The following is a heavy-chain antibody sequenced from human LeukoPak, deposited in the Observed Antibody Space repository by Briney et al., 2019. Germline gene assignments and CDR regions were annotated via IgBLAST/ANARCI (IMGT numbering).Heavy chain of an antibody. V-gene: IGHV3-48*01. CDR3: ARAPFYGSGSSDHYFDY. J-gene: IGHJ4*02. CDR1: GFTFSRYS. D-gene: IGHD3-10*01. Sequence: GGSLRLSCAASGFTFSRYSMNWVRQAPGKGLEWVSYISSSSSTIYYADSVKGRFTISRDNSKNTLYLQMNSLRAEDTAVYYCARAPFYGSGSSDHYFDYWGQGTLVTVSS. CDR2: ISSSSSTI.